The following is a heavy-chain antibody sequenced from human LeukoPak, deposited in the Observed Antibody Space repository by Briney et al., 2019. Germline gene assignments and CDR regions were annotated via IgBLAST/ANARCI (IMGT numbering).Heavy chain of an antibody. CDR2: SIPIFGTA. CDR3: ARQTKGGYDILTGYYYYYYMDV. J-gene: IGHJ6*03. D-gene: IGHD3-9*01. V-gene: IGHV1-69*05. CDR1: GGILSSYA. Sequence: SVKVSCKASGGILSSYAISWVRQAPGQGLEWMGGSIPIFGTANYAQKFQGRVTITTDESTSTAYMELSSLRSEDTAVYYCARQTKGGYDILTGYYYYYYMDVWGKGTTVTVSS.